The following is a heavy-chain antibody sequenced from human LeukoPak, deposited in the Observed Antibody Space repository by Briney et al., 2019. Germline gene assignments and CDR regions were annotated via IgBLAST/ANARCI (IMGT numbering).Heavy chain of an antibody. CDR1: GGSISSGGYY. D-gene: IGHD3-9*01. CDR3: ARGAGYGARKLDY. J-gene: IGHJ4*02. CDR2: IYYSGST. Sequence: SETLSLTCTVSGGSISSGGYYWSWIRQHPGKGLEWIGYIYYSGSTYYNPSLKSRVTISVDTSKNQFSLKLSSVTAADTAVYYCARGAGYGARKLDYWGQGTLVTVSS. V-gene: IGHV4-31*03.